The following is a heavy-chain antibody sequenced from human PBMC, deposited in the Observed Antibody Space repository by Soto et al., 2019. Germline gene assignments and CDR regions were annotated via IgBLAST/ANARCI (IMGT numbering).Heavy chain of an antibody. CDR2: IHNSGNT. CDR1: GGSITNYY. D-gene: IGHD2-21*02. CDR3: AGLQYTVVTPIDL. J-gene: IGHJ3*01. Sequence: SETMSLTCTVPGGSITNYYWTWIRQLPGKRLEWIAHIHNSGNTNSNPSLKSRVTISMDTSKNQISLRLTSVTAADTAMYYCAGLQYTVVTPIDLWGQGTMVTVSS. V-gene: IGHV4-59*01.